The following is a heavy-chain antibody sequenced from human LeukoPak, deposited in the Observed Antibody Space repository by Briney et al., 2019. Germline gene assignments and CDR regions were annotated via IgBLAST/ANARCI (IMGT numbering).Heavy chain of an antibody. CDR1: GGSISTTTNS. CDR2: IYYGGSP. Sequence: TSETLSLTCNVSGGSISTTTNSWGWAWIRQRPTKGLEWIGSIYYGGSPYYTSSLKSRVTISVDTSKNQFSLKLASLTAADTAVYYCARRPIVGSTGFYFAPWGPGTLVTVSS. J-gene: IGHJ5*02. D-gene: IGHD1-26*01. V-gene: IGHV4-39*01. CDR3: ARRPIVGSTGFYFAP.